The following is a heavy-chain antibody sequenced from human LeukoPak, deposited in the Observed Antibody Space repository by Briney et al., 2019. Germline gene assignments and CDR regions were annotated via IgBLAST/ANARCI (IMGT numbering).Heavy chain of an antibody. Sequence: ASVRVSCKASGYTFTDYYIHWVRQTPGQGLEWMGWINPISASTSYAQKFQGRVTMTRDTSISTAYMELSRLRSDDTALYYCARWGMRTFDIWGQGTMVTV. CDR2: INPISAST. J-gene: IGHJ3*02. CDR3: ARWGMRTFDI. D-gene: IGHD2-8*01. V-gene: IGHV1-2*02. CDR1: GYTFTDYY.